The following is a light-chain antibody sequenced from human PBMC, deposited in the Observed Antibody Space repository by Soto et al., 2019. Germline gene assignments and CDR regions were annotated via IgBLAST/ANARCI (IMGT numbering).Light chain of an antibody. CDR2: GTS. J-gene: IGKJ1*01. CDR1: QRVSNSY. CDR3: QQYGSSPRT. Sequence: NALTQPPGTLSLSPGERGTLSCWASQRVSNSYLAWYEQKPRQAARRLMNGTSCRATGTPVRFSGSGSGKDFTLTISRLEPEDVAVYYCQQYGSSPRTFGQGTKVDIK. V-gene: IGKV3-20*01.